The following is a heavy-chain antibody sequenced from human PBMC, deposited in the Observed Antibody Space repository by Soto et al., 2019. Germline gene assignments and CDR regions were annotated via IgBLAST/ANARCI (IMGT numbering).Heavy chain of an antibody. J-gene: IGHJ4*02. D-gene: IGHD2-8*01. CDR2: IYYSGST. CDR1: GGSISSYY. Sequence: QVQLQESGPGLVKPSETLSLTCTVSGGSISSYYWSWIRQPPGKGLEWIGYIYYSGSTNYNPSLQIRVPLPGDTSKGQFSLKRSSGTAADTAVYYCAGGDLGYCTNGVCYARDYWGQGTLVTVSS. V-gene: IGHV4-59*08. CDR3: AGGDLGYCTNGVCYARDY.